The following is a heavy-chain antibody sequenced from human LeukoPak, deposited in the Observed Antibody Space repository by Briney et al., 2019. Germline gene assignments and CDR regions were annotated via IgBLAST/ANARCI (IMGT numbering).Heavy chain of an antibody. CDR1: GFTFSSYA. D-gene: IGHD5-24*01. V-gene: IGHV3-53*01. J-gene: IGHJ6*04. CDR2: IYSGGST. CDR3: ARYMAEAGYDMDV. Sequence: GGSLRLSCAASGFTFSSYAMSWVRQAPGKVLEWVSVIYSGGSTYYADSVKGRFTISRDNSKNTLYLQMNVLRAEDTAVYYCARYMAEAGYDMDVWGKGTTVTVSS.